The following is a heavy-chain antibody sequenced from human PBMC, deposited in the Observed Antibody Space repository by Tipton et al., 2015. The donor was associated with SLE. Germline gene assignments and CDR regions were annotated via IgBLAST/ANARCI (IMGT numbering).Heavy chain of an antibody. CDR3: ARRWPWYGP. CDR1: GGSISTSNYY. CDR2: IKHSGYT. J-gene: IGHJ5*01. D-gene: IGHD5-24*01. Sequence: TLSLTCTVSGGSISTSNYYWTWIRQSPGKGLEWIGEIKHSGYTYYNPSLKSRVTVSVDTSRNQFSLRLTSVTVADTAVYYCARRWPWYGPWGQGTLVTVSS. V-gene: IGHV4-39*07.